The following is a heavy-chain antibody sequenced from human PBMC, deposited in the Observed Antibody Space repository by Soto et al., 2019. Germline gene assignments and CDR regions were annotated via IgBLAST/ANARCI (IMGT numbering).Heavy chain of an antibody. CDR3: ARDRGEYTSSWFWYFSH. D-gene: IGHD6-13*01. Sequence: KPSETLSLTCSVSGASISSFNWNWVRQPAGKGPEWVGRLNIAGTIHYNPSLKSRITMSMDTSKNQISLHLRSVTAADTAIYYCARDRGEYTSSWFWYFSHWGHGTLVTVSS. CDR1: GASISSFN. V-gene: IGHV4-4*07. J-gene: IGHJ2*01. CDR2: LNIAGTI.